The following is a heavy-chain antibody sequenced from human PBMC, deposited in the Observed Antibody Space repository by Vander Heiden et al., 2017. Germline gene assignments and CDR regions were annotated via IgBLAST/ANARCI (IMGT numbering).Heavy chain of an antibody. CDR2: IIPSGGTT. J-gene: IGHJ3*01. V-gene: IGHV1-46*01. CDR3: ARGPGYSDPPDGLDV. Sequence: QAQLVQSGAEAMKPGPSVTVSCKASAYTPPHNYLPSVRETPGQGLEWMGIIIPSGGTTKYEQKFQGRVTMTRDTSTNTVYMGRSSLRSEDTTVYCCARGPGYSDPPDGLDVWGQGGMVTVSS. CDR1: AYTPPHNY. D-gene: IGHD4-17*01.